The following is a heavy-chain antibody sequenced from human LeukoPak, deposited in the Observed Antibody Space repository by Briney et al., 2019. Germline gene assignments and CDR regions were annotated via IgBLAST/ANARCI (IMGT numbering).Heavy chain of an antibody. CDR1: GFSLFSSGVG. CDR2: VYWDDNI. J-gene: IGHJ4*02. CDR3: AHYGDYRFLYYFDH. V-gene: IGHV2-5*02. Sequence: SGPTLVNPTQTLTLTCTFTGFSLFSSGVGVGWIRQPPGRALEWLALVYWDDNILYSPSLKSRLTITKDASKNQVVLTLTNMDPVDTATYYCAHYGDYRFLYYFDHWGQGAPVTVSS. D-gene: IGHD4-17*01.